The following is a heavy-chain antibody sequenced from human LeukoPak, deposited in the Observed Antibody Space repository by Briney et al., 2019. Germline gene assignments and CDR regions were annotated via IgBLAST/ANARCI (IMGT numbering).Heavy chain of an antibody. V-gene: IGHV3-23*05. CDR3: ASSRRGYDTIGNYFDY. CDR1: GFTFNFHA. CDR2: ITNNGTRT. Sequence: SGGSLRLSCTTSGFTFNFHAMTWVRQAPGKGLEWVATITNNGTRTSHEDSVKGRFTISRDNSRGTLFLQMSSLRADDSAVYYCASSRRGYDTIGNYFDYWGQGTLVTVSS. J-gene: IGHJ4*02. D-gene: IGHD2-15*01.